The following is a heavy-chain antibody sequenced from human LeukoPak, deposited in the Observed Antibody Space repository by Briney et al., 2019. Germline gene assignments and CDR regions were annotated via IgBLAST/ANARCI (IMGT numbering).Heavy chain of an antibody. J-gene: IGHJ5*02. CDR1: GFTFSAYS. CDR3: ARDRGYPNWFGP. CDR2: ISSSSSYI. V-gene: IGHV3-21*01. Sequence: VCALRLSCAHSGFTFSAYSLNSVRPAPGKGLAWFSSISSSSSYIYYAYSVKVRFTISRNNDKNSMYLQMNSLRAADTAVYHSARDRGYPNWFGPWGQGTLVTVSS. D-gene: IGHD3-10*01.